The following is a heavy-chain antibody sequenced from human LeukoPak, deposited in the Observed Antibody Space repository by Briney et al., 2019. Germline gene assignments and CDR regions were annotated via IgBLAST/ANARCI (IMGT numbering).Heavy chain of an antibody. CDR1: GGSISSDTYF. Sequence: SETLSLTCTVSGGSISSDTYFWDWIRQPPGKGLEWIGSIYYGGSSYYNPSLKSRVTISVDTSKNQFSLKLSSVTAADTAVYYCARHRSGTYYRFDYWGQGTLVTVSS. D-gene: IGHD1-26*01. J-gene: IGHJ4*02. V-gene: IGHV4-39*01. CDR2: IYYGGSS. CDR3: ARHRSGTYYRFDY.